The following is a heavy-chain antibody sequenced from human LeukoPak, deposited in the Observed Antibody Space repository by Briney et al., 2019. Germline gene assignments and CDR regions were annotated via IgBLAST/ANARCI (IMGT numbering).Heavy chain of an antibody. J-gene: IGHJ3*02. D-gene: IGHD6-19*01. CDR3: ARDQSSGRDAFGI. CDR2: IYYSGST. Sequence: SETLSLTCTVSGASITDYYWSWIRQPPGKGLEWIGDIYYSGSTNYNPSLKSRVTMSLDTSKHQFSLKLSSVTAADTAVYYCARDQSSGRDAFGIWGQGTMVTVSS. V-gene: IGHV4-59*01. CDR1: GASITDYY.